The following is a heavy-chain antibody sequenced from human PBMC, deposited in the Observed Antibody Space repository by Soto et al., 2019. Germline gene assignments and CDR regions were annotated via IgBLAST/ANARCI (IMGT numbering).Heavy chain of an antibody. CDR3: ARDKTGGDSGSFDY. D-gene: IGHD2-21*02. CDR2: IYYSGST. V-gene: IGHV4-30-4*01. CDR1: GGSISSGDYY. J-gene: IGHJ4*02. Sequence: QVQLQESGPGLVKPSQTLSLTCTVSGGSISSGDYYWSWIRQPPGKGLEWIGYIYYSGSTYYNPSLKRRVTISVDPSKNQFSLKLSSVTAADTAVYYCARDKTGGDSGSFDYWGQGTLVTVSS.